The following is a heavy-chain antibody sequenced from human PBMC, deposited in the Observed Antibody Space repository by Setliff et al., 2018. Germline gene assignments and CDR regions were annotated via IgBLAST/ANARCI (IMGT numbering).Heavy chain of an antibody. J-gene: IGHJ6*03. CDR3: ARHVGIRGRGYNYYYYYMDV. Sequence: SETLSLTCTVSGGSLGSNPSFWGWVRQPPGKGLEWIGSMYYNGDTYYNPSLKSQVTMSVDTSRNLFSLKLSSVTAADTAVYYCARHVGIRGRGYNYYYYYMDVWGKGTTVTVSS. V-gene: IGHV4-39*01. CDR2: MYYNGDT. D-gene: IGHD3-10*01. CDR1: GGSLGSNPSF.